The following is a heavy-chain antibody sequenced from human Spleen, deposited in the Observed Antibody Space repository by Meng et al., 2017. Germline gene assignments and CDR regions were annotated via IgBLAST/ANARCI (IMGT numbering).Heavy chain of an antibody. J-gene: IGHJ5*02. V-gene: IGHV4-39*01. Sequence: QLQLQESGPRLVKPSEALSLTCRVSGGSISTSGYYRGWIRQPPGKGLEWIGSIGHSGITYYTPSLKSRVTVSIDTSKSQFSLKLTSVTAADTAVYYCVRSSAWVRTGFDPWGQGTLVAVSS. CDR1: GGSISTSGYY. CDR3: VRSSAWVRTGFDP. D-gene: IGHD6-19*01. CDR2: IGHSGIT.